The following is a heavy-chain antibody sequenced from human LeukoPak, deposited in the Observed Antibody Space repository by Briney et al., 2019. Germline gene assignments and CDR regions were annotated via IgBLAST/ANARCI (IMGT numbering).Heavy chain of an antibody. CDR3: ASEGWFGPFDY. CDR1: GFSFRTYG. D-gene: IGHD3-10*01. J-gene: IGHJ4*02. CDR2: ISYDGSNK. Sequence: PGGSLRLSCAASGFSFRTYGMHWVRQAPGKGLEWVAVISYDGSNKYYADSVKGRFTISRDNAKNSLYLQMNSLRVEDTAVYYCASEGWFGPFDYWGQGTLVTVSS. V-gene: IGHV3-30*03.